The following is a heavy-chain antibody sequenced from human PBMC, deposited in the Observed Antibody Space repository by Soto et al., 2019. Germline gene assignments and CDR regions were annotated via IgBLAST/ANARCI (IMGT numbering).Heavy chain of an antibody. CDR3: AKDVIAAAGTGGMDV. CDR1: GFTFSSYG. J-gene: IGHJ6*02. Sequence: PGGSLRLSCAASGFTFSSYGMHWVRQAPGKGLEWVAVISYDGSNKYYADSVKGRFTISRDNSKNTLYLQMNSLRAEDTAVYYCAKDVIAAAGTGGMDVWGQGTTVTAP. V-gene: IGHV3-30*18. D-gene: IGHD6-13*01. CDR2: ISYDGSNK.